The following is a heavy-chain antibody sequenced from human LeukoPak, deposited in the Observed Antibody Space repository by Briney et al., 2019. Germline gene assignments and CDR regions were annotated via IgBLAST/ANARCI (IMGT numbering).Heavy chain of an antibody. D-gene: IGHD5-18*01. Sequence: GGSLRLSCAASGFTVSSNYMSWVRQAPGKGLECVSVIYSGGSTYYADSVKGRFTISRDNSKNTLYLQMNSLRAEDTAVYYCARGVRLFGYSYGAFDYWGQGTLVTVSS. V-gene: IGHV3-53*01. CDR2: IYSGGST. CDR1: GFTVSSNY. CDR3: ARGVRLFGYSYGAFDY. J-gene: IGHJ4*02.